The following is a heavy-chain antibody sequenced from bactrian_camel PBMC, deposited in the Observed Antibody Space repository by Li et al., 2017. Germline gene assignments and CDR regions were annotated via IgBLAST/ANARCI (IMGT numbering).Heavy chain of an antibody. Sequence: VQLVESGGGSEQAGGSLRLSCVASGSNRYRTECMGWFRRSPGKEREGVGAIDPSGFNPYYANSTEGRITISRINAKNSVYLQMNGLTPEDSAMYYCAARRGGCMLTLDRRDYESWGRGTQVTVS. CDR3: AARRGGCMLTLDRRDYES. J-gene: IGHJ4*01. CDR1: GSNRYRTEC. V-gene: IGHV3S53*01. CDR2: IDPSGFNP. D-gene: IGHD4*01.